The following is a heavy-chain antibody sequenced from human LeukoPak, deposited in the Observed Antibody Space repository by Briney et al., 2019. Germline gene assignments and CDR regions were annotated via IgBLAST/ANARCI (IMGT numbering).Heavy chain of an antibody. CDR1: GYTFTSYG. CDR2: ISAYSGNT. Sequence: GASVKVSCKASGYTFTSYGISWVRQAPGQGLEWMGWISAYSGNTNYAQKLQGRVTMTTDTSTSTAYMELRGLRSDDTAVYYCARGGESSSRPDAFDIWGQGTMVTVSS. J-gene: IGHJ3*02. D-gene: IGHD6-6*01. CDR3: ARGGESSSRPDAFDI. V-gene: IGHV1-18*01.